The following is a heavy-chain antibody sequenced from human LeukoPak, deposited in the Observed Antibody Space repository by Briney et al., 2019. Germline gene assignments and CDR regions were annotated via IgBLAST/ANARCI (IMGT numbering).Heavy chain of an antibody. CDR1: GYSISSGYY. CDR2: IYHSGST. CDR3: ANIVVVPAANWFDP. J-gene: IGHJ5*02. D-gene: IGHD2-2*01. V-gene: IGHV4-38-2*02. Sequence: SETLSLTCTVPGYSISSGYYWGWIRQPPGKGLEWIGSIYHSGSTYYNPSLKSRVTISVDTSKNQFSLKLSSVTAADTAVYYCANIVVVPAANWFDPWGQGTLVTVSS.